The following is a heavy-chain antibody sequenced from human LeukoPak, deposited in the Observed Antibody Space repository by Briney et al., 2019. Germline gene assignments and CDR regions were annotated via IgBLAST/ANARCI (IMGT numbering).Heavy chain of an antibody. Sequence: PGGSLRLSCAASGFTFSSYAIHWVRQAPGKGLEYVSAISSNGGSTYYANSVKGRFTISRDNSKNTLYLQMGSLRAEDMAVYYCARADDYGDYWGQGTLVTVSS. V-gene: IGHV3-64*01. CDR2: ISSNGGST. J-gene: IGHJ4*02. CDR3: ARADDYGDY. CDR1: GFTFSSYA.